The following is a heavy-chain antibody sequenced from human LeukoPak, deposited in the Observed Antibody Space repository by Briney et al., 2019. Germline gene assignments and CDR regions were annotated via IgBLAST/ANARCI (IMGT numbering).Heavy chain of an antibody. CDR2: ISDSGGST. CDR3: AKVGYCSSTSCYAGKSFDY. J-gene: IGHJ4*02. V-gene: IGHV3-23*01. Sequence: GGSLRLSCAASGFTFSSYAMSWVRQAPGKGLEWVSAISDSGGSTYYADSVKGRFTISRDNSKNTLYLQMNSLRAEDTAVYYCAKVGYCSSTSCYAGKSFDYWGQGTLVTVSS. D-gene: IGHD2-2*01. CDR1: GFTFSSYA.